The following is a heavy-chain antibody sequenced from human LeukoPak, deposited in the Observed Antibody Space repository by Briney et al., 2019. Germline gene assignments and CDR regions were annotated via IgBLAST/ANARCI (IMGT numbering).Heavy chain of an antibody. CDR1: GFTFSSYW. D-gene: IGHD1-26*01. Sequence: GGSLRLSCAVSGFTFSSYWMSWVRQAPGKGLVWVSRLNSDESRINYADSVKGRFTIYRDNAKNTLYLQMNSLRAEDTAVYYCARALGSNSDFWGQGTLVTVSS. CDR3: ARALGSNSDF. V-gene: IGHV3-74*01. J-gene: IGHJ4*02. CDR2: LNSDESRI.